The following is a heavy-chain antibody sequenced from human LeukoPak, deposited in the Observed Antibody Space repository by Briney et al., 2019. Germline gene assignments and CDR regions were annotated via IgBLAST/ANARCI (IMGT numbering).Heavy chain of an antibody. Sequence: PGGSLRLSCTASGFTFSSYAMTWVRQAPGKGLEWVSGISGSGLSTYYADSVKGRFTISRDNSKNMLYLQMNSLRAEDTAEYYCARGSSAFYYFDSWGQGTLVSVSS. V-gene: IGHV3-23*01. J-gene: IGHJ4*02. CDR3: ARGSSAFYYFDS. D-gene: IGHD6-13*01. CDR1: GFTFSSYA. CDR2: ISGSGLST.